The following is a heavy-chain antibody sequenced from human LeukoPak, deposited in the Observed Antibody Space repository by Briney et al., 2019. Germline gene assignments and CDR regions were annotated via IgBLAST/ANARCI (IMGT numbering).Heavy chain of an antibody. D-gene: IGHD5-18*01. Sequence: PSETLSLTCAVSGGSISSSGYYWSSIRQPPGKGLEWIGEINHSGSTNYNPSLKSRVTISVDTSKNQFSLKLSSVTAADTAVYYCASPPPYTAMANWHYWGQGTPVTVSS. J-gene: IGHJ4*02. CDR2: INHSGST. CDR1: GGSISSSGYY. V-gene: IGHV4-34*01. CDR3: ASPPPYTAMANWHY.